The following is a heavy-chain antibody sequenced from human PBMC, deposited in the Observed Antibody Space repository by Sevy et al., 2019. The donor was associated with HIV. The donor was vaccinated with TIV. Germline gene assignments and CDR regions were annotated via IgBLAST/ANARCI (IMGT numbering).Heavy chain of an antibody. V-gene: IGHV3-23*01. Sequence: GGSLRLSCAASGFTFSPYAMSWVRQAPGKGLEWVSAISGSGGSTYNAVSVEGRFTISRNNSKNTLYLEMNSLRVEDTAVYYCAKGDRSFYGLDVWGQGTTVTVSS. CDR3: AKGDRSFYGLDV. D-gene: IGHD3-22*01. J-gene: IGHJ6*02. CDR1: GFTFSPYA. CDR2: ISGSGGST.